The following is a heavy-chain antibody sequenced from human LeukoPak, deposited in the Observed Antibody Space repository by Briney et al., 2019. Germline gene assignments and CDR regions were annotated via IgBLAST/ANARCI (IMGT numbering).Heavy chain of an antibody. CDR3: TRDGRNYGSGRVFDY. J-gene: IGHJ4*02. CDR1: GFTFGEYA. V-gene: IGHV3-49*04. D-gene: IGHD3-10*01. CDR2: IRSTASGGTA. Sequence: GGSLRLSCTGSGFTFGEYAMSWVRQAPGKGLEWVGFIRSTASGGTAEYAASVKGRYTISRDDSKSIAYLQMNSLKTEDTAVYYCTRDGRNYGSGRVFDYWGQGTLVTVSS.